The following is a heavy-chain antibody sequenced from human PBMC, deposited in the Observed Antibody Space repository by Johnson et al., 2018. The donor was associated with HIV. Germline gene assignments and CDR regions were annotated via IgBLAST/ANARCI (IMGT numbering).Heavy chain of an antibody. J-gene: IGHJ3*02. CDR1: IFTFKNAW. CDR3: TTKPYSSSWYGSGSGDAFDI. D-gene: IGHD6-13*01. CDR2: IKSKTDGGTT. V-gene: IGHV3-15*01. Sequence: VHLVESGGGLVKPGGSLRLSCAASIFTFKNAWMSWVRQAPGKGLEWVGLIKSKTDGGTTDYAAPVKGRFTISRDDSKNTLYLQMNSLKTEDTAVYYCTTKPYSSSWYGSGSGDAFDIWGQGTMVTVSS.